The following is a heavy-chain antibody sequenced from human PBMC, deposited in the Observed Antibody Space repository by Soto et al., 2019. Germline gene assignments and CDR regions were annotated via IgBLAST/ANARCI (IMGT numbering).Heavy chain of an antibody. CDR2: INSDGSST. D-gene: IGHD3-10*01. J-gene: IGHJ6*04. V-gene: IGHV3-74*01. CDR1: GFTFSSYW. Sequence: GGSLRLSCAASGFTFSSYWMHWVRQAPGKGLVWVSRINSDGSSTSYADSVKGRFTISRDNAKNTLYLQMNSLRAEDTAVYYCARGYYYGSGSYYIGYSYGMDVWGEGTKVTVSS. CDR3: ARGYYYGSGSYYIGYSYGMDV.